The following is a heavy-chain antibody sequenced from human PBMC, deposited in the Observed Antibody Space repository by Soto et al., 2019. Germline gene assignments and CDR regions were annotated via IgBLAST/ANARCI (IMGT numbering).Heavy chain of an antibody. CDR3: ARVESLSGDN. J-gene: IGHJ4*02. V-gene: IGHV3-7*05. Sequence: GGSLRLSCAASGFTFSNYWMSWVRQAPGKGLEWVANIKQDGNEKYYVDSVKGRFIISRDNAKNSLYLQMNSLRAEDTAVYYCARVESLSGDNWGQGTLVTVSS. CDR1: GFTFSNYW. D-gene: IGHD1-26*01. CDR2: IKQDGNEK.